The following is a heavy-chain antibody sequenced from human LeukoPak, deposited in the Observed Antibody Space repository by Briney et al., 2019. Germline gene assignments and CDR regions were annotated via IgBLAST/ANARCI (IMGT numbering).Heavy chain of an antibody. CDR2: TSYDGGNK. D-gene: IGHD3-10*01. CDR3: ARKSLWFKYYDY. J-gene: IGHJ4*02. Sequence: PGGSLRLSCAASGFTFTSYTMHWVRQAPGKGLEWVAATSYDGGNKCYADSVKGRFTISRDSSKNTLYLQMNSLRAEDTAVYFCARKSLWFKYYDYWGQGMLVTVSS. V-gene: IGHV3-30*04. CDR1: GFTFTSYT.